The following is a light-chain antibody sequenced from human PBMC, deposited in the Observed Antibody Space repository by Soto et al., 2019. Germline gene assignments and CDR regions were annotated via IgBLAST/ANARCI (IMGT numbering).Light chain of an antibody. CDR3: QQYKSFSLT. J-gene: IGKJ4*01. Sequence: DIQMTQSPSTLSASVGDRVTITCRASQSIDSWLAWYQQKPGKAPNLLIYKTSNLESGVPSRFSCSGSGTEFSLTISSLQPDDFATYYCQQYKSFSLTFGGGTRVEVK. CDR1: QSIDSW. CDR2: KTS. V-gene: IGKV1-5*03.